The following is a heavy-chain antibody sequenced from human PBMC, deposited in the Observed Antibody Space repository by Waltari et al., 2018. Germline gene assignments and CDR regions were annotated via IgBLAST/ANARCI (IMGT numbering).Heavy chain of an antibody. V-gene: IGHV4-39*01. Sequence: QLQLQESGPGLVKPSETLSLTCTVSGGSISSSSYYWGWIRQPPGKGLEWIGSIYYSGSTYYNPSLKSRVTISVDTSKNQFSLKLSSVTAADTAVYYCATGGIVLDQFDYWGQGTLVTVSS. CDR2: IYYSGST. CDR1: GGSISSSSYY. J-gene: IGHJ4*02. CDR3: ATGGIVLDQFDY. D-gene: IGHD2-8*02.